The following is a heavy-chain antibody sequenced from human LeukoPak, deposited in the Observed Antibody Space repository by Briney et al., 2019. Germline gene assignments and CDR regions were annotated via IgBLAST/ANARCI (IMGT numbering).Heavy chain of an antibody. CDR1: GFTFSSYA. Sequence: GGSLRLSRAASGFTFSSYAMNWVRQAPGKGLEWVSGISGSGDSTYYADPVKGRFTLSRDNSKNTVYLQMSSLRAEDTAIYYCAKHQAMATVDPFDYWGQGTLVTVSS. D-gene: IGHD5-24*01. J-gene: IGHJ4*02. CDR3: AKHQAMATVDPFDY. CDR2: ISGSGDST. V-gene: IGHV3-23*01.